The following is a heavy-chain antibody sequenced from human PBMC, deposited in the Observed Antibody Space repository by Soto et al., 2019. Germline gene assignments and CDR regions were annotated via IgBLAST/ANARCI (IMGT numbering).Heavy chain of an antibody. CDR1: GFTFSSYA. Sequence: QVQLVESGGGVVQPGRSLRLSCAASGFTFSSYAMHWVRQAPGKGLEWVAVISYDGSNKYYADSVKGRFTISRDNSKNTLDLQMSSRRGEDTAVYYCARDPPCSGGSCYSLTPALYYFDYWGQGTLVTVSS. CDR3: ARDPPCSGGSCYSLTPALYYFDY. D-gene: IGHD2-15*01. V-gene: IGHV3-30-3*01. CDR2: ISYDGSNK. J-gene: IGHJ4*02.